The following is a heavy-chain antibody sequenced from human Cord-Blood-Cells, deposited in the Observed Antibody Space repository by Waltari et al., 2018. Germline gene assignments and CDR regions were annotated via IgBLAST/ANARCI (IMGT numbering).Heavy chain of an antibody. V-gene: IGHV4-39*01. Sequence: QLQLQESGPGLVKPSETLSLTCTVSGGSISSSRYYWGWLRQPPGKGLEWIGSIYYSGSTYYNPSLKSRVTISVDTSKNQFSLKLSSVTAADTAVYYCARRADDAFDIWGQGTMVTVSS. CDR2: IYYSGST. D-gene: IGHD1-26*01. J-gene: IGHJ3*02. CDR1: GGSISSSRYY. CDR3: ARRADDAFDI.